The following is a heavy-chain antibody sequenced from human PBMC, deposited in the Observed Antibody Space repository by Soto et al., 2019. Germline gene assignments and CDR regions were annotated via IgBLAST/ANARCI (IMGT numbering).Heavy chain of an antibody. J-gene: IGHJ5*02. Sequence: SETLSLTCAVYGGSFSGYYWSWIRQPPGKGLEWIGEINHSGSTNYNPSLKSRVTISVDTSKNQFSLKLSFVTAADTAVYYCARAGAGITIFGVVLYNWFDPWGQGTLVTVSS. CDR3: ARAGAGITIFGVVLYNWFDP. CDR2: INHSGST. D-gene: IGHD3-3*01. V-gene: IGHV4-34*01. CDR1: GGSFSGYY.